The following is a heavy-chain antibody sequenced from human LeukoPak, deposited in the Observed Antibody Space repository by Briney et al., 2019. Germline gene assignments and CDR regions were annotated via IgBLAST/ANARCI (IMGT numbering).Heavy chain of an antibody. CDR3: ARHSSVYYGSGSYYPHSHFDY. D-gene: IGHD3-10*01. CDR1: GYSFTTYW. CDR2: IDPSDSYT. J-gene: IGHJ4*02. V-gene: IGHV5-10-1*01. Sequence: GESLKISCKGSGYSFTTYWIAWVRQMPWKGQEWMGRIDPSDSYTNYSPSFQGHVTISADKSISTAYLQWSSLKASDTAMYYCARHSSVYYGSGSYYPHSHFDYWGQGTLVTVSS.